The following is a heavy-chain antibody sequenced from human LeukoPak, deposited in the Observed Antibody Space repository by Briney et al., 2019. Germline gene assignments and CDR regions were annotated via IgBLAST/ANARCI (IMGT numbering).Heavy chain of an antibody. Sequence: SETLSLTCTVSGGSISSSSYYWGWIRQPPGKGLEWIGSICYSGSTYYNPSLTSRVTISVDTSKNQFSLKLSSVTAVDTAVYYCASYVLRFLGWLLYFDYWGQGTLVTVSS. D-gene: IGHD3-3*01. V-gene: IGHV4-39*01. CDR3: ASYVLRFLGWLLYFDY. CDR1: GGSISSSSYY. CDR2: ICYSGST. J-gene: IGHJ4*02.